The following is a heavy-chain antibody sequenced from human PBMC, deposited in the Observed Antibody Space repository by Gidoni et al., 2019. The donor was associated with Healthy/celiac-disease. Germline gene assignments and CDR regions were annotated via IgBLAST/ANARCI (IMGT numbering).Heavy chain of an antibody. D-gene: IGHD4-17*01. V-gene: IGHV3-23*01. CDR3: ASGGDYAGYFDY. CDR1: GFTFSSYA. CDR2: ISGSGGST. J-gene: IGHJ4*02. Sequence: EVQLLESGGGLVQPGGSLRLSCAASGFTFSSYAMSWVRQAPGKGLEWVSAISGSGGSTYYADSVKGRFTISRDNSKNTLYLQMNSLRAEDTAVYYCASGGDYAGYFDYWGQGTLVTVSS.